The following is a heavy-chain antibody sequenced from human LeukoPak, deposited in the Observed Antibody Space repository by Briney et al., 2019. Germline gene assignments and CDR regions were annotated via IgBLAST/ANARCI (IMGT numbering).Heavy chain of an antibody. CDR1: GFTFSGSA. CDR2: IRSKANTYAT. V-gene: IGHV3-73*01. CDR3: TRTLYDSSVNWFDP. Sequence: GGPLRLSCAASGFTFSGSAMHWVRQASGKGLEWVGRIRSKANTYATAYAASVKGRFTISRDDSKNTAYLQMNSLKTEDTAVYYCTRTLYDSSVNWFDPWGQGTLVTVSS. J-gene: IGHJ5*02. D-gene: IGHD3-22*01.